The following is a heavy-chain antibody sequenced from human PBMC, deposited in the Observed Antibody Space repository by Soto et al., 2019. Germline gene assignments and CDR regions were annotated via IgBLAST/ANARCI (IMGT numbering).Heavy chain of an antibody. CDR3: ARVLYYGSGSYSPYGMDV. CDR1: GVSFNNNG. CDR2: VSPPFRSS. V-gene: IGHV1-69*01. D-gene: IGHD3-10*01. Sequence: QVQPVQSGAEVKKPGSSVKVSCKTSGVSFNNNGIGWVRQAPGHGREWMGGVSPPFRSSNYARKFQGRISITADADTGTVNRELSSLTSEDTAQYYCARVLYYGSGSYSPYGMDVWGQGTTVTVSS. J-gene: IGHJ6*02.